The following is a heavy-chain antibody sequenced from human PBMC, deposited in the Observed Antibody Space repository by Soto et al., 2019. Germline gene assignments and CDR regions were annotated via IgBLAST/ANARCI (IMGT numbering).Heavy chain of an antibody. V-gene: IGHV1-3*01. CDR1: GYTFTSYA. CDR3: TSGYVPNWYFDY. Sequence: GASVKVSCKASGYTFTSYAMHWVRQAPGQRLEWMGWINAGNGNTKYSQKFQGRVTITRDTSASTAYMELSSLRSEDTAVYYCTSGYVPNWYFDYWGQGTLVTVSP. J-gene: IGHJ4*02. D-gene: IGHD5-12*01. CDR2: INAGNGNT.